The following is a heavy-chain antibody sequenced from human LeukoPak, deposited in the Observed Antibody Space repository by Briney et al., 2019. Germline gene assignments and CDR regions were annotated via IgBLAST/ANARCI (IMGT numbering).Heavy chain of an antibody. D-gene: IGHD5-24*01. CDR1: GGSFSGYC. J-gene: IGHJ4*02. CDR2: INHSGST. V-gene: IGHV4-34*01. Sequence: PSETLSLTCAVYGGSFSGYCWSWIRQPPGKGLEWIGEINHSGSTNYNPSLKSRVTISVDTSKNQFSLKLSSVTAADTAVYYCARGPQDGYNSDFDYWGQGTLVTVSS. CDR3: ARGPQDGYNSDFDY.